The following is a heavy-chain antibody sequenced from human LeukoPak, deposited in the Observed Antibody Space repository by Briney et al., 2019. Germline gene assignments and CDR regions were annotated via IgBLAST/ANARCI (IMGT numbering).Heavy chain of an antibody. CDR3: ASSRRLDY. V-gene: IGHV3-48*04. Sequence: GGSLRLSCAASEFTFSSYSMNWVRQAPGKGLEWVSYISSGRNTIYYADSVKGRFTISRDNAQNSLYLQMNSLRAEDTAVYYCASSRRLDYWGQGTLVTVSS. J-gene: IGHJ4*02. CDR2: ISSGRNTI. D-gene: IGHD6-13*01. CDR1: EFTFSSYS.